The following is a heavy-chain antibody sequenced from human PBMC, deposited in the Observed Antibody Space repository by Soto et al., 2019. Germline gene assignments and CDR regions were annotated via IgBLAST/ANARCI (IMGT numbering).Heavy chain of an antibody. V-gene: IGHV2-5*02. CDR3: AHSPRDGYNPLARIWYLDL. CDR1: GFSLSTNGMG. J-gene: IGHJ2*01. Sequence: SGPTLVNPTQTLTLTCTFSGFSLSTNGMGVGWIRQSPGKALEWLALIYWDDDKRYSPSLRSRLTITQDTSKNQVVLTMTNMDPVDTATYYCAHSPRDGYNPLARIWYLDLGGRGTLVTVSS. D-gene: IGHD5-12*01. CDR2: IYWDDDK.